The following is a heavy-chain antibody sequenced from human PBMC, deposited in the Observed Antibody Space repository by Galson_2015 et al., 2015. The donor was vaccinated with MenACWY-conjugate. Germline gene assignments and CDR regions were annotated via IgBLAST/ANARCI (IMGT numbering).Heavy chain of an antibody. CDR1: GFIFSSHW. CDR2: MNGDGSII. CDR3: VRALNGDADY. Sequence: SMRLSCAGSGFIFSSHWMHWVRQLPGGGLIWVSRMNGDGSIIDYADSVKGRFTTSRDNAKNMVFLQMDRLRAEDTAVYYCVRALNGDADYWGQGTLFPVSS. D-gene: IGHD2-21*02. J-gene: IGHJ4*02. V-gene: IGHV3-74*01.